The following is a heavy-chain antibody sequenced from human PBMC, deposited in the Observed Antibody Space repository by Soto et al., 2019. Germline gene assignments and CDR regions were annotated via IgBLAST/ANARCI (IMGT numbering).Heavy chain of an antibody. J-gene: IGHJ6*02. Sequence: QVQLVQSGAEVKKPGSSVKVSCKASGGTFSSYAITWVRQAPGQGLEWMGRIIPIFGTANYNQKFQGRVTITADESTSTAYMELRSLRSEDTAVYYCARNEYSTTFYFYGMDVWGQGTTVTVSS. V-gene: IGHV1-69*01. CDR3: ARNEYSTTFYFYGMDV. CDR2: IIPIFGTA. D-gene: IGHD6-6*01. CDR1: GGTFSSYA.